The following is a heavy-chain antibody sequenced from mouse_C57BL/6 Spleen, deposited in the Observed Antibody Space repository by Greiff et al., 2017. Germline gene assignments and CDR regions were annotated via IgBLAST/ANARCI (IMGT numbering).Heavy chain of an antibody. CDR3: ARGGPITTVVADWYFDV. D-gene: IGHD1-1*01. Sequence: QVQLQQPGAELVKPGASVKLSCKASGYTFTSYWMHWVKQRPGQGLEWIGMIHPNSGSTNYNEKFKSKATLTVDKSSSTAYMQLSSLTSEDSAVYYWARGGPITTVVADWYFDVWGTGTTVTVSS. CDR2: IHPNSGST. V-gene: IGHV1-64*01. J-gene: IGHJ1*03. CDR1: GYTFTSYW.